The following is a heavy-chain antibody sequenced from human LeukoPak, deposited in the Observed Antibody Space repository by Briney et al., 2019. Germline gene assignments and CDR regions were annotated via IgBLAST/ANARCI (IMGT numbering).Heavy chain of an antibody. J-gene: IGHJ4*02. Sequence: SQTLPLTCTVSGGSISSGDYYWSWIRQPPGKGLEWIGYIYYSGTTYYNPSLKSRVTISIDTSKNQFSLKLSSVTAADTAVYYCARTYYYDSSGLYYFDYWGQGTLVTVSS. CDR2: IYYSGTT. V-gene: IGHV4-30-4*01. D-gene: IGHD3-22*01. CDR1: GGSISSGDYY. CDR3: ARTYYYDSSGLYYFDY.